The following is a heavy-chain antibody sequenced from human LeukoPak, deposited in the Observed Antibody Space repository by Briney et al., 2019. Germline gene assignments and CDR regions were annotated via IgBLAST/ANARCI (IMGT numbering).Heavy chain of an antibody. J-gene: IGHJ5*02. Sequence: ASVKVSCKASGYTFTSYDINWVRQATGQGLEWMGWMNPNSGNTGYAQKFQGRVTITRNTSISTAYMELSILRSEDTAVYYCARVGLGYCSGGSCYGDWFDPWGQGTLVTVSS. CDR2: MNPNSGNT. CDR3: ARVGLGYCSGGSCYGDWFDP. D-gene: IGHD2-15*01. V-gene: IGHV1-8*01. CDR1: GYTFTSYD.